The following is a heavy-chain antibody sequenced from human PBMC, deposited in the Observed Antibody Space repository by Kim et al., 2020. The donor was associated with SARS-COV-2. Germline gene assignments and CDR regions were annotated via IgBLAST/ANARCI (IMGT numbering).Heavy chain of an antibody. V-gene: IGHV3-21*01. D-gene: IGHD3-3*01. CDR2: ISSSSSYI. J-gene: IGHJ5*02. Sequence: GGSLRLSCAASGFTFSSYSMNWVRQAPGKGLEWVSSISSSSSYIYYADSVKGRFTISRDNAKNSLYLQMNSLRAEDTAVYYCAREGYDFWSVYYENWFDPWGQGTLVTVSS. CDR3: AREGYDFWSVYYENWFDP. CDR1: GFTFSSYS.